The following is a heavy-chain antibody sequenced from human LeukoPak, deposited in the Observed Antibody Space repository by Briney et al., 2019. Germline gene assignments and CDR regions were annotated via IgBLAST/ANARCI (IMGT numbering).Heavy chain of an antibody. V-gene: IGHV3-7*01. Sequence: GGSLRLSCAASGFSFRNYWLGWVRQAPGKGLEWVANTKPDGSAEYYADSVRGRFTASRDNANNLLYLQMNRLRAEDTAVYYCARDGGLHTNFDYWGQGTLLTVSS. J-gene: IGHJ4*02. D-gene: IGHD2-15*01. CDR3: ARDGGLHTNFDY. CDR1: GFSFRNYW. CDR2: TKPDGSAE.